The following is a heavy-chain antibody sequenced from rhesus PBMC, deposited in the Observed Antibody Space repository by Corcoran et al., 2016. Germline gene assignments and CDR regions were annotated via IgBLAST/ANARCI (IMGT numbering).Heavy chain of an antibody. CDR1: GASIRSNW. V-gene: IGHV4-80*01. CDR3: ARSPGSWYFDL. Sequence: QVQLQESGPGLVKPSETLSLTCTVPGASIRSNWWSGIRQPPGKGLEWIGEINGDSENTNQNPSLKNRITISKDAAKNQFSLEVNSLTAADTAVYYCARSPGSWYFDLWGPGTPITISS. J-gene: IGHJ2*01. CDR2: INGDSENT.